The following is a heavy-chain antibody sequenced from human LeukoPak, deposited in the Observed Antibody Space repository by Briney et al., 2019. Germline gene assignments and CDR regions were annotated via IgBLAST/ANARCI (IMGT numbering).Heavy chain of an antibody. CDR2: ISGSGGST. D-gene: IGHD6-13*01. V-gene: IGHV3-23*01. CDR3: AKGLNYGSSWYLDAFDI. CDR1: GFTFSSYA. Sequence: PGGSLRLSCAASGFTFSSYAMSWVRQAPGKGLEWVSAISGSGGSTYYADSVKGRFTISRDNSKNTLYLQMNSLRAEDTAVYYCAKGLNYGSSWYLDAFDIWGQGTMVTVSS. J-gene: IGHJ3*02.